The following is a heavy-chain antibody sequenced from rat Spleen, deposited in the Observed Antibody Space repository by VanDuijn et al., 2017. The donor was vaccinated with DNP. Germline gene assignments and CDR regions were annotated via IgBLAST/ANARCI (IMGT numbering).Heavy chain of an antibody. CDR3: KVGAQY. CDR1: GFIFSNHY. Sequence: EVQLVESGGGLVQPGGSVKLSCAASGFIFSNHYMAWVRQAPTKGLEWVASMSTGGGNIYYRDSVKGRFTISRDNAKSTLYLQMNSLRSEDTATYYCKVGAQYWGQGVMVTVSS. V-gene: IGHV5-25*01. CDR2: MSTGGGNI. D-gene: IGHD5-1*01. J-gene: IGHJ2*01.